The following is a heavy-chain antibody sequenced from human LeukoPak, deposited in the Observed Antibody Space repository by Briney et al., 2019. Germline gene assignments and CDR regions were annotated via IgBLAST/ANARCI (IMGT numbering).Heavy chain of an antibody. Sequence: SETLSLTCSVSRGSISNYYWNWIRQPAGKGLEWIGRIFSSGATHYNPSLKSRVTMSVDTSSNKFSLQLGSVTAADTATYYCARDPFRSSFDSWGQGTLVTVSS. V-gene: IGHV4-4*07. CDR3: ARDPFRSSFDS. CDR2: IFSSGAT. CDR1: RGSISNYY. D-gene: IGHD1-26*01. J-gene: IGHJ4*02.